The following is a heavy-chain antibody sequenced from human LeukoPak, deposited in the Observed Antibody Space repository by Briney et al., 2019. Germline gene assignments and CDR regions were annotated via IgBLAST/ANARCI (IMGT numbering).Heavy chain of an antibody. CDR2: IYTSGST. D-gene: IGHD2-2*01. V-gene: IGHV4-61*02. CDR3: ARAAGYCSSTSCYGNYNWFDP. Sequence: PSQTLSLTCTVSGGSLSSGSYYWSWIRQPAGKGLEWIGRIYTSGSTNYNPSLKSRVTISVDTSKNQFSLKLSSVTAADTAVYYCARAAGYCSSTSCYGNYNWFDPWGQGTLVTVSS. CDR1: GGSLSSGSYY. J-gene: IGHJ5*02.